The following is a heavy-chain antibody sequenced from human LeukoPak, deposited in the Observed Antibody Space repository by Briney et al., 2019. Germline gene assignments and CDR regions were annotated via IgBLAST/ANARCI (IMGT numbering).Heavy chain of an antibody. V-gene: IGHV3-30-3*01. CDR1: GFTFSSYA. D-gene: IGHD6-19*01. Sequence: QPGGSLRLSCAASGFTFSSYATPWVRQAPGKGLEWVAVLLYDGSNKYYADSVKGRFTISRDNSKNTLYLQMNSLRAEDTAVYYCAKDPSSGRYGADFDYWGQGTLVTVSS. J-gene: IGHJ4*02. CDR2: LLYDGSNK. CDR3: AKDPSSGRYGADFDY.